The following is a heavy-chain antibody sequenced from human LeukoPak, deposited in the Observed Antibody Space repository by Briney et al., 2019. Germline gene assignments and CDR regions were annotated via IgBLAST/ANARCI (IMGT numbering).Heavy chain of an antibody. CDR1: GYTFTRYG. V-gene: IGHV1-18*01. Sequence: GASVNVSCKSSGYTFTRYGISWVRQAAGQGLEWMGWISAYNGNKNYAQKLQGRVTMTTDTSTSTAYRELRSLRSEDTAVYCCARFDRGDAFDIWGQGTMVTASS. CDR2: ISAYNGNK. CDR3: ARFDRGDAFDI. J-gene: IGHJ3*02. D-gene: IGHD3-10*01.